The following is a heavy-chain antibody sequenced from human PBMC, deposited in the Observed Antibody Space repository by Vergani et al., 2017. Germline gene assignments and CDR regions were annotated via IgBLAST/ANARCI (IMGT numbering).Heavy chain of an antibody. V-gene: IGHV4-30-4*01. J-gene: IGHJ4*02. CDR3: ARVRPAVVVIDVTFDY. Sequence: QVQLQESGPGLVKPSQTLSLTCTVSGGSISSGDHYWSWIRQPPGKGLEWIGYIYYSGSTYYNPSLKSRVTISVDTSKNQFSLKLSSVTAADTAVYYCARVRPAVVVIDVTFDYWGQGTLVTVSS. D-gene: IGHD3-22*01. CDR1: GGSISSGDHY. CDR2: IYYSGST.